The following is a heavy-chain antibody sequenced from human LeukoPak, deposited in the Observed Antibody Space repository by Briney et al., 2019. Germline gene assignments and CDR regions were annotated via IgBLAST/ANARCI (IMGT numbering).Heavy chain of an antibody. V-gene: IGHV1-2*02. J-gene: IGHJ4*02. Sequence: AASVKVSCKASGYTFTGYYMHWVRQAPGQGLEWMGWINPNSGGTNYAQKLQGRVTMTTDTSTSTAYMELRSLRSDDTAVYYCARVGYYTNNGSLHFDYWGQGTLGTVSS. CDR3: ARVGYYTNNGSLHFDY. D-gene: IGHD3-22*01. CDR1: GYTFTGYY. CDR2: INPNSGGT.